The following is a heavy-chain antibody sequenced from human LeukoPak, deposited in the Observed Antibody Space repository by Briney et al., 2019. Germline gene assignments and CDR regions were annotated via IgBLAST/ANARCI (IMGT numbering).Heavy chain of an antibody. J-gene: IGHJ6*03. D-gene: IGHD2-2*01. CDR2: IKQDGSEK. Sequence: PGGSLRLSCAASGFTFSSYWMSWVRQAPGKGLEWVANIKQDGSEKYYVDSVKGRFTISRDNAKNSLYLQMNSLRAEDTAVYYCARERSFREPIVPAQTHYYYYMDVWGKGTTVTISS. CDR3: ARERSFREPIVPAQTHYYYYMDV. V-gene: IGHV3-7*01. CDR1: GFTFSSYW.